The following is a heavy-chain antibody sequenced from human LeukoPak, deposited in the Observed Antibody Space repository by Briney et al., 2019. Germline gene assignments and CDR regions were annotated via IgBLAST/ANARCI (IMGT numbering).Heavy chain of an antibody. CDR3: ARTGGY. V-gene: IGHV3-74*01. CDR1: GFTFSSYA. D-gene: IGHD1-14*01. CDR2: INSDGSST. Sequence: PGGSLRLSCAASGFTFSSYAMSWVRQAPGKGLGWVSRINSDGSSTSYADSVKGRFTISRDNATNTLYLQMNSLRAEDTAVCYCARTGGYWGQGTLVTVSS. J-gene: IGHJ4*02.